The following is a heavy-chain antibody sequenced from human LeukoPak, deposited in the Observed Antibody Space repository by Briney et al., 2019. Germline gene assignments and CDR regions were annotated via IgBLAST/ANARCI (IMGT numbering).Heavy chain of an antibody. CDR2: ISYDGNNK. Sequence: PGRSLRLSCAASGFTFSSYAMHWVRQAPGKGLEWVAVISYDGNNKYYADSVKGRFTISRDNSKNTLSLQMSSLRSEDTAVYYCARGITGTTADWFDPWGQGTLVTVSS. D-gene: IGHD1-20*01. J-gene: IGHJ5*02. CDR3: ARGITGTTADWFDP. V-gene: IGHV3-30*04. CDR1: GFTFSSYA.